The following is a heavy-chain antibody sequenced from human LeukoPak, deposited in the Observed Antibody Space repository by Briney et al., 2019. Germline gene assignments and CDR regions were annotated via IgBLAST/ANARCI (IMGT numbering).Heavy chain of an antibody. J-gene: IGHJ4*02. CDR1: GFTFTNYW. CDR2: IKQDRSEK. Sequence: GGSLRLSCAASGFTFTNYWMSWVRQAPGKGLELVANIKQDRSEKYYVDSVKGRFTISRDNAKNSLYLQMNSLRAEDTAVYYCARDYGDYVLNAYLDYWGQGTLVTVSS. CDR3: ARDYGDYVLNAYLDY. D-gene: IGHD4-17*01. V-gene: IGHV3-7*01.